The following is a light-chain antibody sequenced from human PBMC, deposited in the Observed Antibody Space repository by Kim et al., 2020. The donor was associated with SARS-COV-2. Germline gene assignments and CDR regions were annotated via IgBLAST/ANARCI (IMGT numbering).Light chain of an antibody. CDR1: KLGDKY. J-gene: IGLJ3*02. CDR3: QAWDSSTAV. V-gene: IGLV3-1*01. Sequence: VAPGQTASINCSGDKLGDKYACWYQQKPGQSPVLVIYQDSKRPSGIPERFSGSNSGNTATLTISGTQAMDEADYYCQAWDSSTAVLGGGTQLTVL. CDR2: QDS.